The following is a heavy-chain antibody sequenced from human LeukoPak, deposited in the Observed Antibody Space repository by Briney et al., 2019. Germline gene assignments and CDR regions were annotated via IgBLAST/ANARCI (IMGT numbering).Heavy chain of an antibody. V-gene: IGHV4-39*07. J-gene: IGHJ4*02. CDR1: GGSIRSSSYY. CDR3: APLRCSSGRGALYY. CDR2: IYYSGST. D-gene: IGHD2-15*01. Sequence: SETLSLTCTDSGGSIRSSSYYWGWIRQPPGKGLEWIGSIYYSGSTYYNPSLKTRVTISVDTSKNQFSLKLSSVTAADTASYYCAPLRCSSGRGALYYWGQGTLVTVSS.